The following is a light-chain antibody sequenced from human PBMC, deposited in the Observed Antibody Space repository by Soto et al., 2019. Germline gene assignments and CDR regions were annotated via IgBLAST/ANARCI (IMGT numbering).Light chain of an antibody. J-gene: IGKJ1*01. Sequence: EIALTQSPGTLSLSPGERATLSCRASQSVISSYLAWYQQKPGQAPRLLIYDASTRATGIPDRFSGSGSGTDFTLTISRLEPEDFAIYYCQQYGTSPGTLGQGTKVDIK. CDR3: QQYGTSPGT. CDR1: QSVISSY. CDR2: DAS. V-gene: IGKV3-20*01.